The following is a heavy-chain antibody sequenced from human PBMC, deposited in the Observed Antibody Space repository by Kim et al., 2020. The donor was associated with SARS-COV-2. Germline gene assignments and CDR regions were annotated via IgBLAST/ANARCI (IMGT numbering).Heavy chain of an antibody. Sequence: NPALNGRLTISVDTPKNQFSLKLSSVTAADTAVYYCARDGVSGGAFDIWGQGTMVTVSS. D-gene: IGHD2-8*01. J-gene: IGHJ3*02. CDR3: ARDGVSGGAFDI. V-gene: IGHV4-59*01.